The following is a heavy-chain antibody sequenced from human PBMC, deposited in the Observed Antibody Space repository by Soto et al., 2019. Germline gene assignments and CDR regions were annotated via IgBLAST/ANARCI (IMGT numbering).Heavy chain of an antibody. CDR2: IWYDGSNK. CDR1: GFTFSSYG. Sequence: PGGSLRLSCAASGFTFSSYGMHWVRQAPGKGLEWVAVIWYDGSNKYYADSVKGRFTISRDNSKNTLYLQMNSLRAEDTAVYYCARDLGGDFTFAYWGQGTLVTVSS. J-gene: IGHJ4*02. V-gene: IGHV3-33*01. CDR3: ARDLGGDFTFAY. D-gene: IGHD2-21*02.